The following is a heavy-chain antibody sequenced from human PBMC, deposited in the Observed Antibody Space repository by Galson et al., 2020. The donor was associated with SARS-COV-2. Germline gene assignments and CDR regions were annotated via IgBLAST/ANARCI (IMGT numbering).Heavy chain of an antibody. CDR2: TSGSGGTT. D-gene: IGHD1-26*01. CDR3: AGLGATIP. J-gene: IGHJ5*02. CDR1: GFIFNNYG. Sequence: GGSLRLSCEGSGFIFNNYGMNWVRQGPGKVLEWFSDTSGSGGTTYYADSVKGRFTISRDNSKNTLYLKMNSLRAEDTAVYYCAGLGATIPWGQGTLVTVSS. V-gene: IGHV3-23*01.